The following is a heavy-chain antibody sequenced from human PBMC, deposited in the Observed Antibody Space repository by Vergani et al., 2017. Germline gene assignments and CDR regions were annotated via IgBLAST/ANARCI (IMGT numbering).Heavy chain of an antibody. CDR2: IYTSGST. J-gene: IGHJ2*01. Sequence: QVQLQESGPGLVKPSQTLSLTCTVSGGSISSGSYYWSWIRQPAGKGLEWIGRIYTSGSTNYNPSLKSRVTISVDTSKNQFSLKLSSVTAADTAVYYCAREGLSSTYYDFWSGYSDWYFDLWGRGTLVTVSS. CDR1: GGSISSGSYY. CDR3: AREGLSSTYYDFWSGYSDWYFDL. V-gene: IGHV4-61*02. D-gene: IGHD3-3*01.